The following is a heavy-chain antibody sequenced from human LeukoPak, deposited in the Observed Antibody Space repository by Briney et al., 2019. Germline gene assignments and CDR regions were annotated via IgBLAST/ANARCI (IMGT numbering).Heavy chain of an antibody. CDR3: ARAEGYSGYDYAFDI. CDR2: IYYSGST. Sequence: SETLSVTCTVSGGSMSGHYWSWIRQPPGNRLEWIGYIYYSGSTNYNPSLKSRVTISVDTSKNQFSLKLRSVTAADTAVYYCARAEGYSGYDYAFDIWGQGTMVTVSS. D-gene: IGHD5-12*01. V-gene: IGHV4-59*11. CDR1: GGSMSGHY. J-gene: IGHJ3*02.